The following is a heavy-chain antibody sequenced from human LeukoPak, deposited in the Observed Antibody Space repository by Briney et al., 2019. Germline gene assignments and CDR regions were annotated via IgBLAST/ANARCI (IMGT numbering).Heavy chain of an antibody. Sequence: GGSLRLSCAASGFTFSDYGMHWVRQAPGKGLEWVAFIRNDGSNDYYPDSVKGRFTISRDNSRNTLYLQMNSLRAEDAAFYYCAKGGSSSRNWFDPWGQGTRVTVSS. CDR3: AKGGSSSRNWFDP. J-gene: IGHJ5*02. CDR2: IRNDGSND. D-gene: IGHD6-13*01. V-gene: IGHV3-30*02. CDR1: GFTFSDYG.